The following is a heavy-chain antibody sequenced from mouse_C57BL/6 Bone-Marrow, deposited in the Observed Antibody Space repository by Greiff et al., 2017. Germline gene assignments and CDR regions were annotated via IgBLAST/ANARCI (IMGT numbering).Heavy chain of an antibody. J-gene: IGHJ4*01. CDR3: ARGKVDTYDYVLYYAMDY. CDR2: INPYNGGT. D-gene: IGHD2-4*01. Sequence: VQLQQSGPVLVKPGASVKMSCKASGYTFTDYYMNWVKQSHGKSLEWIGVINPYNGGTSYNQKFKGKATLTVDKSSSTAYMELNSLTSEDSAVYYCARGKVDTYDYVLYYAMDYWGQGTSVTVSS. CDR1: GYTFTDYY. V-gene: IGHV1-19*01.